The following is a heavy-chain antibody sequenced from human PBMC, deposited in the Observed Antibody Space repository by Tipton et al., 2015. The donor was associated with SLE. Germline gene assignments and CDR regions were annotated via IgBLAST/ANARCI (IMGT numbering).Heavy chain of an antibody. D-gene: IGHD3-22*01. CDR3: AGGYDSSGYYSLAFDY. CDR1: GGSISSSSYY. J-gene: IGHJ4*02. Sequence: TLSLTCTVSGGSISSSSYYWGWIRRPPGRGLGWIGSFYYSGSTYYNPSLKRRVTISVDTSKNRFSLTLSSVTAADTAVYYCAGGYDSSGYYSLAFDYWGQGTLVTVSS. V-gene: IGHV4-39*01. CDR2: FYYSGST.